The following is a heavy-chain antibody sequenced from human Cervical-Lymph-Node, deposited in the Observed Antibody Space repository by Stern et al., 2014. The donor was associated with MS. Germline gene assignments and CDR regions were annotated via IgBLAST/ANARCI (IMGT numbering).Heavy chain of an antibody. CDR3: VRDGSAYYSGISRQ. Sequence: QVQLVESGPRLVKPSQTLSLICSVSGGSINSDGQFWSWIRQSPGKGLEWIGYIHYTGSTYYNPSLKSRVSVSADTSKNQFSLKLSSVTVADTAVYYCVRDGSAYYSGISRQWGQGILVTVSS. J-gene: IGHJ4*02. V-gene: IGHV4-31*03. CDR2: IHYTGST. D-gene: IGHD3-22*01. CDR1: GGSINSDGQF.